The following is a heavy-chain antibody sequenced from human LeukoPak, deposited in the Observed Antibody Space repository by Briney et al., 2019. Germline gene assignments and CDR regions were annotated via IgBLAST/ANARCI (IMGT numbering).Heavy chain of an antibody. CDR2: IWYDGSYK. CDR1: GFTFSNYG. V-gene: IGHV3-33*01. CDR3: ARDTLITAPKTGTVTRIGWFDP. J-gene: IGHJ5*02. Sequence: PGGSLRLSCAASGFTFSNYGMHWVPQTPGKGLEWVAVIWYDGSYKSYADSVKGRFTISRDNSKSTLFLQMNSLRADDTAVYFCARDTLITAPKTGTVTRIGWFDPWGQGTLVTVSS. D-gene: IGHD6-13*01.